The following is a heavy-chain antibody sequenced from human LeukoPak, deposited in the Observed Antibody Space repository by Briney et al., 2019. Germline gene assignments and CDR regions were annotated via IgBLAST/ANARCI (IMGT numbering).Heavy chain of an antibody. Sequence: PSETLSLTCTVSGGSISSSSYYWGWIRQPPGKGLEWIGSIYYSGSTYYNPSLKSRVTISVDTSKNQFSLKLSSVTAADTAVYYCARVWSDAFDIWGQGTMVTVSS. J-gene: IGHJ3*02. CDR2: IYYSGST. CDR3: ARVWSDAFDI. D-gene: IGHD2-8*02. CDR1: GGSISSSSYY. V-gene: IGHV4-39*07.